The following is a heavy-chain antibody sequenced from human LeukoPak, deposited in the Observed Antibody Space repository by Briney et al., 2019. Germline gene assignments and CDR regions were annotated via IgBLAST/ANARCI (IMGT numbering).Heavy chain of an antibody. CDR3: ATSRATVTTPNYYYYGMDV. J-gene: IGHJ6*02. V-gene: IGHV1-46*01. CDR1: GYTFTSYY. D-gene: IGHD4-17*01. Sequence: ASVKVSCKASGYTFTSYYMHWVRQAPGQGLEWMGIINPSGGSTSYAQKFQGRVTMTRDTSTSTVYMELRSLRSEDTAVYYCATSRATVTTPNYYYYGMDVWGQGTTVTVSS. CDR2: INPSGGST.